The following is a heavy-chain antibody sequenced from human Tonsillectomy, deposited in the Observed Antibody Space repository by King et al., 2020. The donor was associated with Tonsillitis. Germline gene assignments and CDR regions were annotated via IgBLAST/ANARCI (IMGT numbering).Heavy chain of an antibody. CDR3: ATSGGYCSSTSCYLGAFDI. CDR1: GLTFSDYY. CDR2: ISSSSTYT. V-gene: IGHV3-11*05. D-gene: IGHD2-2*01. J-gene: IGHJ3*02. Sequence: VQLVESGGGLVKPGGSLRLSCAASGLTFSDYYMSWIRQAPGKGLEWVSYISSSSTYTNYADSVKGRFTISRDNAKNSGYLQMNSLRADDTAVYYCATSGGYCSSTSCYLGAFDIWGQGTMVTVSS.